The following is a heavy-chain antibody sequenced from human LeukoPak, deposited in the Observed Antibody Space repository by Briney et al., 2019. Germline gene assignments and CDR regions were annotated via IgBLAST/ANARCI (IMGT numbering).Heavy chain of an antibody. J-gene: IGHJ6*03. CDR2: ISSSSSTI. V-gene: IGHV3-48*01. CDR1: GFTVSSSY. D-gene: IGHD3-3*01. Sequence: GGSLRLSCAASGFTVSSSYMSWVRQAPGKGLEWVSYISSSSSTIYYADSVKGRFTISRDNAKNSLYLQMNSLRAEDTAVYYCARDTPYYDFWSGYYYYYYMDVWGKGTTVTVSS. CDR3: ARDTPYYDFWSGYYYYYYMDV.